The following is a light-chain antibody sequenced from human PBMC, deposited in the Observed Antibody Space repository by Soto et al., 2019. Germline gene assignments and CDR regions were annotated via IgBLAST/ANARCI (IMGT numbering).Light chain of an antibody. V-gene: IGLV2-8*01. J-gene: IGLJ2*01. CDR2: EVS. Sequence: QSALTQPPSASGSPGQSVTISCTGTSSDVGGYNYVSWYQQHPGKAPKLMIYEVSKRPSGVPDRFSGSKSGNTASLTVSGPQAEYEADYYCSSYAGSNTPVLFGGGTKLTVL. CDR3: SSYAGSNTPVL. CDR1: SSDVGGYNY.